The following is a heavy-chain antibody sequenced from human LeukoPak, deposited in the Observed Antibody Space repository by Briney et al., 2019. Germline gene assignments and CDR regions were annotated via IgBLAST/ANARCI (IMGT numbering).Heavy chain of an antibody. D-gene: IGHD3-10*01. CDR3: ARDSITAAFDI. CDR2: ISSSGSTI. J-gene: IGHJ3*02. Sequence: GGSLRLSCAVSGFTFSSYAMHWVRQAPGKGLEWVSYISSSGSTIYYADSVKGRFTISRDNAKNSLYLQMNSLRAEDTAVYYCARDSITAAFDIWGQGTMVTVSS. V-gene: IGHV3-48*04. CDR1: GFTFSSYA.